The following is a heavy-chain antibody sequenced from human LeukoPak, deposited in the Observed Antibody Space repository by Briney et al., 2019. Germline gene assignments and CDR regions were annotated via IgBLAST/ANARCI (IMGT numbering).Heavy chain of an antibody. CDR1: GGTFGSYG. Sequence: SVKVSCKISGGTFGSYGISWVRQAPGQGLEWMGRTIPIRGMTNYAQKFQGRVTITADTSTRTAYMELRSLTSEDTAVYFCARGPYDGTFYFDSWGQGTLVVASS. J-gene: IGHJ4*02. V-gene: IGHV1-69*04. CDR3: ARGPYDGTFYFDS. D-gene: IGHD3-16*01. CDR2: TIPIRGMT.